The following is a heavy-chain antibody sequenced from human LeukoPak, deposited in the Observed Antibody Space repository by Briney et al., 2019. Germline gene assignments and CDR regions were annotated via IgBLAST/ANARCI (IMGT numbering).Heavy chain of an antibody. V-gene: IGHV3-48*02. CDR2: ISSGSSNI. CDR1: GFTFSDHS. Sequence: GGSLRLSCAASGFTFSDHSMNWVRQAPGKGLEWLSYISSGSSNIEYADSVKGRFTISRDNTKNSLYLQMNSLRDEDTAVYYCARVGIGNYYYYYGMDVWGQGTTVTVSS. J-gene: IGHJ6*02. CDR3: ARVGIGNYYYYYGMDV.